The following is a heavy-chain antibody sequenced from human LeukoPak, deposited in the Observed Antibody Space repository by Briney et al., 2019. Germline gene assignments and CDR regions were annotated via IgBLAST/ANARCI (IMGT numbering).Heavy chain of an antibody. CDR1: GGTFSSFG. D-gene: IGHD4-23*01. CDR2: IIPTFSVV. CDR3: ARDDASRGFAGNSPLDY. Sequence: ASVKVSCKASGGTFSSFGVSWVRQAPGQGLEWMGGIIPTFSVVNYAPRFQGRVTITADESTNTSYMELSSLRSDDTAVYSCARDDASRGFAGNSPLDYWGQGTLITVSS. J-gene: IGHJ4*02. V-gene: IGHV1-69*13.